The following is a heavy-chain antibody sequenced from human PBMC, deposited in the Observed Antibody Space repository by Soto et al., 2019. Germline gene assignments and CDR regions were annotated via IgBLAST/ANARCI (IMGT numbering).Heavy chain of an antibody. Sequence: EVQLLESGGGLVQPGGSLRLSCEASGFTFSSYAMSWVRQVPGKGLEWVSSISGSGASTYYADSVKGRFTISRDNSKNTLYLQMNSLRAEDTAVYYCATHPADIVVVVWGQGTLVTVSS. V-gene: IGHV3-23*01. J-gene: IGHJ4*02. CDR3: ATHPADIVVVV. CDR2: ISGSGAST. CDR1: GFTFSSYA. D-gene: IGHD2-15*01.